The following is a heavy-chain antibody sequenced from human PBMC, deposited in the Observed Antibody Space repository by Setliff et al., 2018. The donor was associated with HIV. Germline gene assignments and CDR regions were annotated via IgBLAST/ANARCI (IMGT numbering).Heavy chain of an antibody. CDR1: GGSISSYY. CDR2: LFYNGNT. V-gene: IGHV4-39*01. CDR3: ARWHPPYGFWEEDY. D-gene: IGHD3-10*01. J-gene: IGHJ4*02. Sequence: SETLSLTCTVSGGSISSYYWGWVRQPPGKGLELIGNLFYNGNTYYNPSLKTRVTISVDGSKNQFSLKLKSVTAADTAVYYCARWHPPYGFWEEDYWGQGTLVTVSS.